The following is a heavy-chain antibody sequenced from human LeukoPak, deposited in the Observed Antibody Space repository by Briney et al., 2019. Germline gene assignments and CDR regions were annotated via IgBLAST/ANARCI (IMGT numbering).Heavy chain of an antibody. J-gene: IGHJ4*01. Sequence: GGSLRLSCAASGFTLNTNDMNWVRQAPGKGLEWVSIMYPWGSAFYTDSVKGRFTVTRDESKHMMFLQMNTLRPDDTAMYYWGRKGGGDNCRWGQGALVTVSS. CDR2: MYPWGSA. V-gene: IGHV3-66*02. D-gene: IGHD4-23*01. CDR3: GRKGGGDNCR. CDR1: GFTLNTND.